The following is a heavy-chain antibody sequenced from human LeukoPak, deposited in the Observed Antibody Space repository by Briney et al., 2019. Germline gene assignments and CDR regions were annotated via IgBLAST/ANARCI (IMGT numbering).Heavy chain of an antibody. Sequence: SETLSLTCTVSGGSISSYYWSWIRQPPGKGLEWIGYIYYSGSTNYNPSLKSRVTISVDTSKNQFSLKLSSVTAADTAVYYCASVGGYGSGYWGQGTLVTVSS. CDR3: ASVGGYGSGY. J-gene: IGHJ4*02. CDR1: GGSISSYY. D-gene: IGHD3-10*01. V-gene: IGHV4-59*01. CDR2: IYYSGST.